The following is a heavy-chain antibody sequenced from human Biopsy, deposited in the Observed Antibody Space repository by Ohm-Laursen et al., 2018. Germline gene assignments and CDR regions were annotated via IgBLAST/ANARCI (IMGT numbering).Heavy chain of an antibody. CDR1: GFTFNVYS. V-gene: IGHV3-23*01. Sequence: SLRLSCAASGFTFNVYSIVWVRQVPGKGLEWVSGIGSDGAKHYRDSVRGRFTISRDNSKSSLSLEMNSLRVEDTAIYYCAKDLHYWAAMDVWGPGTTVTVS. CDR3: AKDLHYWAAMDV. CDR2: IGSDGAK. J-gene: IGHJ6*02. D-gene: IGHD2-15*01.